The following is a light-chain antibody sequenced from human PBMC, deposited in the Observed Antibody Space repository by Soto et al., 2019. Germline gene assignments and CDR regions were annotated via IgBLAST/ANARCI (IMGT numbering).Light chain of an antibody. Sequence: SEPGWESGSLSVLTTTSKKGTSSGVGGYNYVSWYQQHPGKAPKLMIYEVSNRPSGVSNRFSGSKSGNTASLTISGLQAEDEADYYCSSYTSGFTRVCGTGLKVTV. J-gene: IGLJ1*01. CDR3: SSYTSGFTRV. V-gene: IGLV2-14*01. CDR2: EVS. CDR1: SSGVGGYNY.